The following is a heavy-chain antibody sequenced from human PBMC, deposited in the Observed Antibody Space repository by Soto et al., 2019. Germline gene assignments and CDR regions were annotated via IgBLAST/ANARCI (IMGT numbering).Heavy chain of an antibody. CDR2: IYTSEST. CDR3: ARVNGWDYYYYGMDV. D-gene: IGHD6-19*01. J-gene: IGHJ6*02. Sequence: SETLSLTCTISGGSITSYYWSWIRQPAGKGLEWIGRIYTSESTNYNPSLKSRVTMSVDTSKNQYSLKLSTVTAADTAVYYCARVNGWDYYYYGMDVWGQGTTVTVS. CDR1: GGSITSYY. V-gene: IGHV4-4*07.